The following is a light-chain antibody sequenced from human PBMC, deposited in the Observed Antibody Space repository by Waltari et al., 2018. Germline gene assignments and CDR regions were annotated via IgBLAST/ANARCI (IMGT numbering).Light chain of an antibody. CDR3: QQRTKWVT. J-gene: IGKJ4*01. V-gene: IGKV3-11*01. Sequence: TQSPATLSLSPGARATLSCRASQNINIYLAWYQQKPGQAPRLLIYDASNRATGVPARFSGSGSGTDFTLTISSLEPEDFAVYYCQQRTKWVTFGGGTTLDIK. CDR1: QNINIY. CDR2: DAS.